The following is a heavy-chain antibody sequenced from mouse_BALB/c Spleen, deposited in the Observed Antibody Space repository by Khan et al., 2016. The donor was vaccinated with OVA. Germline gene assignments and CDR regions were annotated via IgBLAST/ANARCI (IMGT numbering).Heavy chain of an antibody. V-gene: IGHV5-6*01. D-gene: IGHD4-1*01. J-gene: IGHJ3*01. CDR1: GFTFSTYG. CDR2: INSDGYYT. CDR3: ASNLTGSFAY. Sequence: EVELVESGGDLVKPGGSLRLSCAASGFTFSTYGMSWVRQFPDKGLEWVATINSDGYYTYYPDTVKGRFTISRNNNEKTLYLQMSSLKYKDTAIYYCASNLTGSFAYWGQGTLVTVST.